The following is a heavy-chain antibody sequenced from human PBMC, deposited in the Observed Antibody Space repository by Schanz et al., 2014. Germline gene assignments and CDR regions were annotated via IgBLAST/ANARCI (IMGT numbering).Heavy chain of an antibody. CDR3: ARDGDRFYHNYYMDV. CDR1: GFTFGSYG. J-gene: IGHJ6*03. Sequence: EEQLLQSGGGLVQPGGSLRLSCAASGFTFGSYGMSWVRQAPGKGLEWVSSISHSGGSKYYADSVKGRFTISRDNAKNSLYLQMNSLRADDTAVYYCARDGDRFYHNYYMDVWGKGTTVTVSS. D-gene: IGHD4-17*01. V-gene: IGHV3-48*03. CDR2: ISHSGGSK.